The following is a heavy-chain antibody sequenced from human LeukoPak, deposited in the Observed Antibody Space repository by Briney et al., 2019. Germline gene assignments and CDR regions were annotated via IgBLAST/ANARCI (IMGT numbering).Heavy chain of an antibody. CDR3: ATLTRFGELLGWFDP. CDR1: GYTLTELS. D-gene: IGHD3-10*01. Sequence: ASVKVSCKVSGYTLTELSMHWVRQAPGKGLEWMGGFDPEDGETIYAQKFQGRVTMTEDTSTDTAYMELSSLRSEDTAVYYCATLTRFGELLGWFDPWGQGTLVTVSS. CDR2: FDPEDGET. J-gene: IGHJ5*02. V-gene: IGHV1-24*01.